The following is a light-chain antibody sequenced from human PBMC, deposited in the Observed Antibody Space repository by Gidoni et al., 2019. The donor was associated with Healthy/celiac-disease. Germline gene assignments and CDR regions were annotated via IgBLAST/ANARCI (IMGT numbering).Light chain of an antibody. CDR3: QQSYSTQSLT. J-gene: IGKJ3*01. V-gene: IGKV1-39*01. Sequence: DIQMTQSPSSLSASVGDRVTITCRASQSISSYLNWYQQKPGKAPKLLIYAASSLQSGVPSRFSGSGSGTDFTLTISSLQPEDFATYYCQQSYSTQSLTFGPGTKVEIK. CDR1: QSISSY. CDR2: AAS.